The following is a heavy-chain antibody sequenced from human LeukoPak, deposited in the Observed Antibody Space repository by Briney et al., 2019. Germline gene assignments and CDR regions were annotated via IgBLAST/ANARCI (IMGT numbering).Heavy chain of an antibody. J-gene: IGHJ4*02. Sequence: GGSLRLSCAASGFTFSSYAMSWVRLAPGKGLEWVSAISGSGGSTYYADSVKGRFTISRDNSKNTLYLQMNSLRAEDTAVYYCAKEATDYDYVWGSYRYCDYWGQGTLVTVSS. CDR1: GFTFSSYA. CDR2: ISGSGGST. CDR3: AKEATDYDYVWGSYRYCDY. D-gene: IGHD3-16*02. V-gene: IGHV3-23*01.